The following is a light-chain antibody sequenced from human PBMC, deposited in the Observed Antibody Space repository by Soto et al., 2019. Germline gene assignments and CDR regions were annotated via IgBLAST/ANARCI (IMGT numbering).Light chain of an antibody. CDR2: EVT. Sequence: QSVLTQPASVSGSPGQSITISCTGTSGDIGSYNRVSWYQQHPGKAPKLIIYEVTDRPSGVSNRFSGSKSGSTASLTISGLQAEDEAEYYCSSYTNINTRACVFGTGTKLTVL. CDR1: SGDIGSYNR. CDR3: SSYTNINTRACV. J-gene: IGLJ1*01. V-gene: IGLV2-14*01.